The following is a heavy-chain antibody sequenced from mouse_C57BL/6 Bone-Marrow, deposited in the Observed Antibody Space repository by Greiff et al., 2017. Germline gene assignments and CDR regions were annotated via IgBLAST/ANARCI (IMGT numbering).Heavy chain of an antibody. CDR1: GFTFSSSA. Sequence: EVMLVESGEGLVKPGGSLKLSCAASGFTFSSSAMSWVRQTPEKRLEWVAYISSGGDYIYYADTVKGRFTISRDNARNTLYLQMSSLKSEDTAMYYCTRDDGNYGPFAYWGQGTLVTVSA. V-gene: IGHV5-9-1*02. J-gene: IGHJ3*01. D-gene: IGHD2-3*01. CDR3: TRDDGNYGPFAY. CDR2: ISSGGDYI.